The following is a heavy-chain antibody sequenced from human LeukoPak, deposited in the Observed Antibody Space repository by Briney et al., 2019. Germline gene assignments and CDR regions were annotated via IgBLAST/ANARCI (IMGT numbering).Heavy chain of an antibody. V-gene: IGHV3-48*01. CDR3: ASVGFRPPNRLY. J-gene: IGHJ4*02. CDR1: GFTFSSYS. Sequence: GGSLRLSCAASGFTFSSYSMNWVRQAPGKGLEWVSYISSSSTIYYADSVKGRFTISRDNAKNSLYLQMNSLRAEDTAVYYCASVGFRPPNRLYWGQGTLVTVSS. CDR2: ISSSSTI. D-gene: IGHD2/OR15-2a*01.